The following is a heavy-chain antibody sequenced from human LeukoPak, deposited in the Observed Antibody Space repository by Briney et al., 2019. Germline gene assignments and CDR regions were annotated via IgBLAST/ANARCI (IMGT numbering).Heavy chain of an antibody. CDR3: ARANGRGYFDY. CDR1: GGSVSSYY. D-gene: IGHD2-8*01. Sequence: SETLSLTCTVSGGSVSSYYWIWIRQPPGKGLEWIEYIYYSGSTNYNPSLKSRVTISVQSKNQFSLKLSSVTAADTAVYYCARANGRGYFDYWGQGALVTVSS. J-gene: IGHJ4*02. CDR2: IYYSGST. V-gene: IGHV4-59*08.